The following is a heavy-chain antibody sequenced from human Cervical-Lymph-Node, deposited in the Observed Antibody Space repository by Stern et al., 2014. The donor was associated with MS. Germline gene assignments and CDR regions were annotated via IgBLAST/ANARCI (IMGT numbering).Heavy chain of an antibody. J-gene: IGHJ6*02. Sequence: EVQLVESGGGVVRPGRSLRLSCAASGFTFEDYGMSWVRQAPGKGLESVAAINTNGGSTVYAGSVQCRFTISRDNAKNSLYLQMNSLRAEDTALYHCARAFCTGGVCYSFPFYGMDVWGQGTTVTVSS. CDR3: ARAFCTGGVCYSFPFYGMDV. CDR1: GFTFEDYG. CDR2: INTNGGST. V-gene: IGHV3-20*01. D-gene: IGHD2-8*02.